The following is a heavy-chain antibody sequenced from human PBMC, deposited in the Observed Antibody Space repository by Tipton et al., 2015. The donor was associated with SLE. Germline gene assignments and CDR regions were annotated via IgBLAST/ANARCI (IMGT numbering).Heavy chain of an antibody. D-gene: IGHD5-12*01. V-gene: IGHV3-23*03. CDR2: VIYTGHST. J-gene: IGHJ4*02. CDR3: AKAPQWLRLRGFDF. Sequence: SLRLSCSASGFTFSSFAMNWVRQAPGKGLQSVAVIYTGHSTYYADSVKGRFTISRDNSKNTLYLQMNSLRAEDTAVYYCAKAPQWLRLRGFDFWGQGALVTVSS. CDR1: GFTFSSFA.